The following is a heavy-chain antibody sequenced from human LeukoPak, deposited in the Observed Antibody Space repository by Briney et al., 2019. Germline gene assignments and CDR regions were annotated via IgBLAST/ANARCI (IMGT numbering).Heavy chain of an antibody. J-gene: IGHJ6*02. V-gene: IGHV3-7*04. CDR3: ARSAGEIYYYYGMDV. D-gene: IGHD3-16*01. CDR1: GFTLSRYW. CDR2: INQDGSEL. Sequence: GGSLRLSCAASGFTLSRYWMTWVRQAPGKGLQWVANINQDGSELYYVDSVNGRFTISRDNAKNSAYLQMNSLRAEDTAVYYCARSAGEIYYYYGMDVWGQGTTVTVSS.